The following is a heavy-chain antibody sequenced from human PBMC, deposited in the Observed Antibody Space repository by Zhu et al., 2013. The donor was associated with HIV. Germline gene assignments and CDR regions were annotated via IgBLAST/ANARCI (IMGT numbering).Heavy chain of an antibody. Sequence: QVQLVQSGADVKKPGASVKVSCKASGYTFTDFYMHWVRQAPGQGLEWMGWMNPNSGATNYVRKFEGRVTMTRDTSITTAYMELSRLRSDDTAIYYCARVADFWVRGVTMDTWGQGTLVTVSS. J-gene: IGHJ4*02. V-gene: IGHV1-2*02. CDR2: MNPNSGAT. CDR3: ARVADFWVRGVTMDT. CDR1: GYTFTDFY. D-gene: IGHD3-10*01.